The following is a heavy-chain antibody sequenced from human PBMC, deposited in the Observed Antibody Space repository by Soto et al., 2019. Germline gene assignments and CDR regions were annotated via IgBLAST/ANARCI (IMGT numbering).Heavy chain of an antibody. V-gene: IGHV4-30-4*08. CDR2: IHYTGSA. CDR1: GGSISSGDHF. Sequence: PSETLSLTCTVSGGSISSGDHFWSWIRHSPTKGLEWIGYIHYTGSAYYTPSLQSRVTMSMDTSKNQFSLKMNSVTAADSAVYYCATNRPLETPEEYFDYWGQGTQVTVYS. J-gene: IGHJ4*02. CDR3: ATNRPLETPEEYFDY. D-gene: IGHD6-6*01.